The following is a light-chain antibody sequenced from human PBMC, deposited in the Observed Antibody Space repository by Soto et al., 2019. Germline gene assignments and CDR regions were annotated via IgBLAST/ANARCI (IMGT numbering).Light chain of an antibody. V-gene: IGKV1-12*01. CDR1: QSISSW. Sequence: DIQLAQSPSFLSSSLGDRVTITCRASQSISSWLAWYQQKTGKAPKLLIYDASSLESGVPKRLSGSGSGTDFNLTISSLQPEDFATYFCQQGNNFTLACGGGTKVDIK. CDR3: QQGNNFTLA. J-gene: IGKJ4*01. CDR2: DAS.